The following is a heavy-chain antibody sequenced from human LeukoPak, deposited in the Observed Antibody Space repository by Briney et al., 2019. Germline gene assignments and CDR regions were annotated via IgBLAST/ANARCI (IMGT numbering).Heavy chain of an antibody. J-gene: IGHJ4*02. Sequence: PGGSLRLSCAASGFTFSSYAMTWVRQAPGKGLEWVSAISGSGGSTYYADSVKGRFTISRDNSKNTLYLQMNSLRAEDTAVYYCIRSSTSCYGILCYFDYWGQGTLVTVSS. CDR2: ISGSGGST. D-gene: IGHD2-2*01. V-gene: IGHV3-23*01. CDR3: IRSSTSCYGILCYFDY. CDR1: GFTFSSYA.